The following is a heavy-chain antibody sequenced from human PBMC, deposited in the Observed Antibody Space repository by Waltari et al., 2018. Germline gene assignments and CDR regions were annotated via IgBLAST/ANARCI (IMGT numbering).Heavy chain of an antibody. J-gene: IGHJ6*02. CDR2: IKSDVSST. D-gene: IGHD3-16*01. CDR3: VRSAFLDV. CDR1: GFSFSTYW. V-gene: IGHV3-74*01. Sequence: EVLLVESGGGLVQPGGSLRLSCAASGFSFSTYWMNWARQAPGEGLVGVSRIKSDVSSTAYADSVKGRFTTSRDNAKNTLYLQMNSLRADDTAVYYCVRSAFLDVWGQGTTCTVSS.